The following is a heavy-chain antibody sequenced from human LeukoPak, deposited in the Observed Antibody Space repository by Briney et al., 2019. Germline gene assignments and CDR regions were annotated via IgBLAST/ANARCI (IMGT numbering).Heavy chain of an antibody. CDR3: AKDPLGFQRGA. Sequence: GGSLRLSCAASGFTFSSYAMSWVRQAPGKGLEWVSAISGSGSNTYYADSVKGRFTNSRDNSKNTLYLQMNSLRVTDTAVYYCAKDPLGFQRGAWGQGTLVTVSS. CDR1: GFTFSSYA. D-gene: IGHD4/OR15-4a*01. V-gene: IGHV3-23*01. CDR2: ISGSGSNT. J-gene: IGHJ4*02.